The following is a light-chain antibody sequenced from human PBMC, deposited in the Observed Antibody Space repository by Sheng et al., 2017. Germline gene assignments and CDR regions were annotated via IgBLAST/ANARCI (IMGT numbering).Light chain of an antibody. CDR2: GAS. V-gene: IGKV3-20*01. CDR3: QQFADSRWT. CDR1: QTFSSST. Sequence: EIVLTQSPGTLSLSPGERATLSCRASQTFSSSTLAWYQQKPGQAPRLLIHGASSRATGVPDRFSGEGSGTDFTLTISMLEPEDFAVYYCQQFADSRWTFGQGTRVEIK. J-gene: IGKJ1*01.